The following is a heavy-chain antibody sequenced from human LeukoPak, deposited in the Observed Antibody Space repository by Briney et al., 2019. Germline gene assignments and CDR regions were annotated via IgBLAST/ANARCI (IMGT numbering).Heavy chain of an antibody. V-gene: IGHV1-2*02. CDR1: GYTFTGYY. CDR3: ARGLVNWGLAQIDY. Sequence: ASVKVSCKASGYTFTGYYMHRVRQAPGQGRGWVGWINPNSGGTNYAQKFQGRVTMTRDTSISTAYMELSRLRSDDTAVYYCARGLVNWGLAQIDYWGQGTLVTVSS. D-gene: IGHD7-27*01. J-gene: IGHJ4*02. CDR2: INPNSGGT.